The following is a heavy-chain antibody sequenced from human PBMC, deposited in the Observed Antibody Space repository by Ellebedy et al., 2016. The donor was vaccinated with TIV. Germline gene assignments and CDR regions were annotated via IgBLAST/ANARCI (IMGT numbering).Heavy chain of an antibody. CDR2: IYPGDSDT. CDR1: GYSFTSYW. V-gene: IGHV5-51*01. Sequence: GESPKISCRGSGYSFTSYWIAWVRQMPGKGLEWMGIIYPGDSDTRYSPSFQGQVTISADKSISTAYLQWSSLKASDTAMYYCARRYCTSTSCSYWFDPWGPGTLVTVSS. J-gene: IGHJ5*02. CDR3: ARRYCTSTSCSYWFDP. D-gene: IGHD2-2*01.